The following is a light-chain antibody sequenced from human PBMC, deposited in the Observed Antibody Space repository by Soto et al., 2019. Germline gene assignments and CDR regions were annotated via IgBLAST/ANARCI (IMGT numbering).Light chain of an antibody. J-gene: IGKJ2*01. CDR2: DAS. CDR1: QSVSSY. CDR3: QERSNWPPYT. V-gene: IGKV3-11*01. Sequence: EIVLTQSPATLSLSPGERATLSCRASQSVSSYLAWYQQKPGQAPRLLIYDASNRATGIPARFSGSGSGTDFTITNSSLEPEDFAVYYCQERSNWPPYTFCQGTKLEIK.